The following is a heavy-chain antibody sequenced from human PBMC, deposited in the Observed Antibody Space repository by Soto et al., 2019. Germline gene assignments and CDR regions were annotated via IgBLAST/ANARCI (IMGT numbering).Heavy chain of an antibody. J-gene: IGHJ4*02. CDR2: ISGSGGST. CDR1: GFTFSSYA. D-gene: IGHD3-3*01. CDR3: AKQGELRFLEWLLPLDY. V-gene: IGHV3-23*01. Sequence: EVQLLESGGGLVQPGGSLRLSCAASGFTFSSYAMSWVRQAPGKGLEWVSAISGSGGSTYYADSVKGRFTISRDHSKNTLYLQMNSLRAEDTAVYYCAKQGELRFLEWLLPLDYWGQGTLVTVSS.